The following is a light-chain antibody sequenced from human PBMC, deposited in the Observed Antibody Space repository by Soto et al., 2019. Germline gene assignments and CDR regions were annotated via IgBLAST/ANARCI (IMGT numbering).Light chain of an antibody. J-gene: IGLJ2*01. Sequence: QSALTQPASVSGSPGQSITISCTGTSSDVGSYNLVSWYQQHPGKAPKLMIYEVSKRPSGVSNRFSGSKSGNTASLTISGFQAEDEADYYCCSYAGSSTPYVVFGGGTKLTVL. CDR1: SSDVGSYNL. CDR2: EVS. V-gene: IGLV2-23*02. CDR3: CSYAGSSTPYVV.